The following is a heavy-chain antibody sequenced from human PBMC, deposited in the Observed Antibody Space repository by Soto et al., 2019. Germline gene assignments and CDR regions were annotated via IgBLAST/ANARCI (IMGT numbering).Heavy chain of an antibody. D-gene: IGHD5-12*01. CDR1: GGSISSSSYY. CDR3: VKTGYSGYDWDY. CDR2: IYYSGST. J-gene: IGHJ4*02. Sequence: SETLSLTCTVSGGSISSSSYYWGWIRQPPGKGLEWIGSIYYSGSTYYSPSLKSRVTISVDTSKNTLNLQMSSLRAEDTAVYYCVKTGYSGYDWDYWGQGTLVTVSS. V-gene: IGHV4-39*01.